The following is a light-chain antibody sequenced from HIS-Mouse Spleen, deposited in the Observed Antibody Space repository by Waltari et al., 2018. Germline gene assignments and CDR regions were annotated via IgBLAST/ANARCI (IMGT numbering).Light chain of an antibody. CDR3: AAWDDSLNGWV. J-gene: IGLJ3*02. CDR2: SNN. Sequence: QSVLTQPPSASGTPGQRVTISCSGSNSNIGSNTVNWYQQLPGTAPKLLIYSNNQRPSGFPDRFSGSKSGTSASLAISGLQSEDEADYYCAAWDDSLNGWVFGGGTKLTVL. V-gene: IGLV1-44*01. CDR1: NSNIGSNT.